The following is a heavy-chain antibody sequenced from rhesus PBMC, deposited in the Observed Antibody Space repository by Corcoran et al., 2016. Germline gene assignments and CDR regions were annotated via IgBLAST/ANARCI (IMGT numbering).Heavy chain of an antibody. J-gene: IGHJ4*01. CDR2: ISGSSGST. CDR1: GGSFSGYY. CDR3: ARSLYSSGYSY. Sequence: QVQLQESGPGLVKPSETLSLTCAVSGGSFSGYYWGWIRQPPGKGLEWIGYISGSSGSTDYNPSLKSRVTISTDTSKNQFSLKLSSVTAADTAVYYCARSLYSSGYSYWGQGVLVTVSS. V-gene: IGHV4-165*01. D-gene: IGHD6-31*01.